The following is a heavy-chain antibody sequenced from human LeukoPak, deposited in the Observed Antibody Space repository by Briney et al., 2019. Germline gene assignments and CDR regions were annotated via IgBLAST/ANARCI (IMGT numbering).Heavy chain of an antibody. CDR2: IRYDGGET. V-gene: IGHV3-30*02. CDR1: GFTFNSRG. D-gene: IGHD3-3*01. J-gene: IGHJ4*02. Sequence: GGSLRLSCAVSGFTFNSRGMHWVRQAPGNGLEWVAFIRYDGGETFYADFVNGRFTISRDNSKNTLYLQMNSLRAEDTAVYYCAKVGITIFGVAGFGGVDYWGQGTLVTVSS. CDR3: AKVGITIFGVAGFGGVDY.